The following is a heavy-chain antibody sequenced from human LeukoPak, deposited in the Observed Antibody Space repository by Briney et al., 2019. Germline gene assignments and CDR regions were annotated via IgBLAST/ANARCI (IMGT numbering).Heavy chain of an antibody. CDR1: GYTFTSYY. Sequence: ASVKVSCKASGYTFTSYYMHWVRQAPGQGLEWMGIINPSGGSTSYAQKFQGRVTMTRDMSTSTVYMELSSLRSEDTAVYYCASGEAWAAGGYWSQGTLVTVSS. V-gene: IGHV1-46*01. D-gene: IGHD6-13*01. J-gene: IGHJ4*02. CDR3: ASGEAWAAGGY. CDR2: INPSGGST.